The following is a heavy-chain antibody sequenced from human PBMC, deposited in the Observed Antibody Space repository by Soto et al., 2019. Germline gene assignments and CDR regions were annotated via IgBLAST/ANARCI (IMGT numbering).Heavy chain of an antibody. CDR2: IDHSGST. CDR1: GGSFSGYY. Sequence: SETLSLTCAVYGGSFSGYYWSWIRQPPGKGLEWIGEIDHSGSTNYNPSLKSRVTISVDTSKNQFSLKLSSVTAADTAVYYCARTGYSSGWYKAAFDIWGQGTMVTVSS. D-gene: IGHD6-19*01. J-gene: IGHJ3*02. V-gene: IGHV4-34*01. CDR3: ARTGYSSGWYKAAFDI.